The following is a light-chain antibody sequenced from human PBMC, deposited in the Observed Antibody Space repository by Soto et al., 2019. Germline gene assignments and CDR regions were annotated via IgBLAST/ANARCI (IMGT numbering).Light chain of an antibody. CDR2: QGV. V-gene: IGLV2-8*01. J-gene: IGLJ1*01. Sequence: QSVLTQPPSASGSPGQSVTISCTGTKNDIGVYYFVSWYQHHPGKPPQLIMYQGVQRPSVVPDRFSGSNSGNPASLTVSGLAAADEAAYFCKSYAGNNTYVFRSRTTVTVL. CDR1: KNDIGVYYF. CDR3: KSYAGNNTYV.